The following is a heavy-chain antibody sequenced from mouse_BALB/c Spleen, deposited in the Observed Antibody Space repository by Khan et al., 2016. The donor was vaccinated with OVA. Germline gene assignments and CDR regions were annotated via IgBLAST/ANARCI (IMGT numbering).Heavy chain of an antibody. CDR3: TREWVDGSSFAY. J-gene: IGHJ3*01. V-gene: IGHV1-69*02. CDR2: IYPSDSYI. D-gene: IGHD1-3*01. CDR1: GYTFTNSW. Sequence: QVQLQQSGTELVRPGASVKLSCKASGYTFTNSWINWVKQRPGQGLEWIGNIYPSDSYINYNQKFRDKATLTVDKSSTTAYMHISSPTSEDSAVYYCTREWVDGSSFAYWRPGTLVPVSA.